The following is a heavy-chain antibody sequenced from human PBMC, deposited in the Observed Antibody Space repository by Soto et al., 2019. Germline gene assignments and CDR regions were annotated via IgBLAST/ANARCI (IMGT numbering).Heavy chain of an antibody. J-gene: IGHJ4*02. D-gene: IGHD3-10*01. V-gene: IGHV4-39*01. CDR3: AGDDEAQDY. CDR1: GGSVSRGSYY. Sequence: ETLSLTCTVSGGSVSRGSYYWGWIRQPPGKGLEWIGSIYYSGSTYYNPSLKSRVTISVDTSKNQFSLKLSSVTAADTAVYYCAGDDEAQDYWGQGTLVTVSS. CDR2: IYYSGST.